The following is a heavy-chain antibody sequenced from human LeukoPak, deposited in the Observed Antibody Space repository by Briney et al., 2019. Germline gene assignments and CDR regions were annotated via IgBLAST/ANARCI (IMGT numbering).Heavy chain of an antibody. D-gene: IGHD2-2*01. V-gene: IGHV3-30*02. CDR2: IRYDGSNK. Sequence: PGGSLRLSCAVSGFTFSSYGMHWVRQAPGKGLEWVAFIRYDGSNKYYADSVKGRFTISRDNSKNTPYLQMNSLRAEDTAVYYCARWGSTSCYDYWGQGTLVTVSS. CDR1: GFTFSSYG. J-gene: IGHJ4*02. CDR3: ARWGSTSCYDY.